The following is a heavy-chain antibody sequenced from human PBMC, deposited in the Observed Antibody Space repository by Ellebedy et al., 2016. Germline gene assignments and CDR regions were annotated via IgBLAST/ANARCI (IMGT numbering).Heavy chain of an antibody. D-gene: IGHD3-22*01. CDR2: MRGDGAKT. CDR3: AREINYDSSGYPLGY. J-gene: IGHJ4*02. V-gene: IGHV3-23*01. Sequence: GGSLRLSXVASGFTFRNFFMSWVRQAPGKGLEWVSTMRGDGAKTHLADSVKGRFTMSRDIPKNTVYLQMNSLRAEDTAVYYCAREINYDSSGYPLGYWGQGTLVTVSS. CDR1: GFTFRNFF.